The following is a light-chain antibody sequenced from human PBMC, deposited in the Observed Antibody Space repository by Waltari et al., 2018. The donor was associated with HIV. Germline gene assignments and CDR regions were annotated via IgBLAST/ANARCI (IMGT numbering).Light chain of an antibody. CDR1: SGINVDTYR. CDR3: MIWHSSAWV. J-gene: IGLJ3*02. Sequence: QAVLTQPASLSASPGTSASLTCSLRSGINVDTYRIYWYQQKPGSPPQYLLKYKSDSDRQQGSGVPRRVSGSKDASANAGILLISGLQSEDEADYYCMIWHSSAWVFGGGTKLTVL. CDR2: YKSDSDR. V-gene: IGLV5-45*01.